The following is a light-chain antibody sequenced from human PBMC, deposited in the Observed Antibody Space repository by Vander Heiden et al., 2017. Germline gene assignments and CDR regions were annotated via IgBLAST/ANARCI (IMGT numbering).Light chain of an antibody. Sequence: SYELPQPPSVSVSPGPTARITCSGDTLGNKYVCWYQQRSGQSPVLVIYQDNKRPSGIPERFSGSNSGNTATLTISGTQAVDEADYYCQAWDSSIAVFGGGTKLTVL. J-gene: IGLJ2*01. V-gene: IGLV3-1*01. CDR3: QAWDSSIAV. CDR1: TLGNKY. CDR2: QDN.